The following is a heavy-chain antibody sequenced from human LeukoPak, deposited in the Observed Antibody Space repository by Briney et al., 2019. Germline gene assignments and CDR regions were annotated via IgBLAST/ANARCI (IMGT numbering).Heavy chain of an antibody. CDR1: GFTFSSYA. J-gene: IGHJ4*02. Sequence: GGSMRLSCAASGFTFSSYAMSWVRQAPGKGLEWVSAISGSGGSTYYADSVKGRFTISRDNSKNTLYLQMNSLRAEDTAVYYCAKDGGGYDFWSGYPNWGQGTLVTVSS. CDR2: ISGSGGST. V-gene: IGHV3-23*01. D-gene: IGHD3-3*01. CDR3: AKDGGGYDFWSGYPN.